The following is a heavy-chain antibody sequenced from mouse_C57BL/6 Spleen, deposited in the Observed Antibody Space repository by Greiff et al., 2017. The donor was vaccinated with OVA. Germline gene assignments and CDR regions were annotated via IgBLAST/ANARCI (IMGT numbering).Heavy chain of an antibody. D-gene: IGHD1-1*01. V-gene: IGHV5-17*01. J-gene: IGHJ3*01. CDR3: ARLGDYGSPFAY. CDR2: ISSGSSTI. CDR1: GFTFSDYG. Sequence: EVQRVESGGGLVKPGGSLKLSCAASGFTFSDYGMHWVRQAPEKGLEWVAYISSGSSTIYYADTVKGRFTISRDNAKNTLFLQMTSLRSEDTAMYYCARLGDYGSPFAYWGQGTLVTVSA.